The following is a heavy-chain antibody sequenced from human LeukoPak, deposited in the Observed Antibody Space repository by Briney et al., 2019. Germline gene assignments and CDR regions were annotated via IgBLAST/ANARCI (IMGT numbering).Heavy chain of an antibody. V-gene: IGHV1-2*02. Sequence: KFQGRVTMTRDTSISTAYMELSRLRSDDTAVYYCTRGPNYSASDWFDPWGQGTLVTVSS. J-gene: IGHJ5*02. CDR3: TRGPNYSASDWFDP. D-gene: IGHD5-24*01.